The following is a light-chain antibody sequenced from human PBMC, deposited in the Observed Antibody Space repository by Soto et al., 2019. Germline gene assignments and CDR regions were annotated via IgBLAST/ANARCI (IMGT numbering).Light chain of an antibody. CDR3: QQYISSPLT. CDR1: QSVSNNY. Sequence: EIVLTQSPGTLSLSPGERATLSCRASQSVSNNYLAWYQQKPGRAPRLVIYGASSRATGIPDRFSASGSGTDFTLTISRLEPEDFAVYYCQQYISSPLTFGQGTKVEIK. V-gene: IGKV3-20*01. CDR2: GAS. J-gene: IGKJ1*01.